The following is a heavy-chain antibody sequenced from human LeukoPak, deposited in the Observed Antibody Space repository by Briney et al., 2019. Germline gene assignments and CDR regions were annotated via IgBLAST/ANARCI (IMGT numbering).Heavy chain of an antibody. D-gene: IGHD3-10*01. CDR1: SGSINNYY. CDR3: ARFSTMLDY. CDR2: IYYTGST. Sequence: SETLSLTCTVSSGSINNYYWSWIRQPPGKGLEWIGYIYYTGSTNYNPSLKSRVTISVDTSNNQFSLKLSSVTAADTAVYFCARFSTMLDYWGLGTLVTVSS. J-gene: IGHJ4*02. V-gene: IGHV4-59*01.